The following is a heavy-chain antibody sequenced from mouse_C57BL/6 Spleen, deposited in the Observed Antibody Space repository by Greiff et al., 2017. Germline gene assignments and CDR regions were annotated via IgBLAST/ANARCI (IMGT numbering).Heavy chain of an antibody. D-gene: IGHD1-1*01. CDR1: GFTFSSYG. CDR3: ARQGGSSSYYAMDY. Sequence: DVKLVESGGDLVKPGGSLKLSCAASGFTFSSYGMSWVRQTPDKRLEWVATISSGGSYTYYPDSVKGRFTISRDNAKNTLYLRMSSLKSEDTAMYYCARQGGSSSYYAMDYWGQGTSVTVSS. CDR2: ISSGGSYT. J-gene: IGHJ4*01. V-gene: IGHV5-6*02.